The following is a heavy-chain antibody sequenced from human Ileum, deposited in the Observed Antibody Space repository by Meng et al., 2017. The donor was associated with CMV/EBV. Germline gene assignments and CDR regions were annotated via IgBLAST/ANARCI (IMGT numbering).Heavy chain of an antibody. CDR3: ARGTPYCGGDCYYFDS. D-gene: IGHD2-21*02. CDR1: GPIRSDAYY. J-gene: IGHJ4*02. CDR2: LYYTGTT. V-gene: IGHV4-39*07. Sequence: GPIRSDAYYWSWIRQSPGKGLEWIGSLYYTGTTHYNPSLKSRVTVSVDTSRNQFSLKLSSVTAADTAVYFCARGTPYCGGDCYYFDSWGQGILVTVSS.